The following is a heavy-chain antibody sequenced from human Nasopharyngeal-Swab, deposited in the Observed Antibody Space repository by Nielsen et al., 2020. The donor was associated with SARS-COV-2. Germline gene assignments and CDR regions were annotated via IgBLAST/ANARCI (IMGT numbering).Heavy chain of an antibody. CDR3: ARGDKRKAPRDYSYYYYMDV. V-gene: IGHV4-34*01. CDR2: NNDSGST. D-gene: IGHD2-21*01. Sequence: WIRQPPGKGLEWIGENNDSGSTNYKPSLKSRVTISVGTSKNQFSLKLRYVTAADTAVYYCARGDKRKAPRDYSYYYYMDVWGKGTTVTVSS. J-gene: IGHJ6*03.